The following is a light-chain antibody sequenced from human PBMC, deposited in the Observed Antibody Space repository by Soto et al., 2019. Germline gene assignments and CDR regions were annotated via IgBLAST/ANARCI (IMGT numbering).Light chain of an antibody. Sequence: QAVVAQPPSATGTPGQRVTISCSGSSSDIGGNPVNWYQQLPGTAPKLLIYSSNHRPSGVPDRFSGSKSGTSASLAISGLQSEDEADYYCATWDDSLNGVVFGGGTKLTVL. CDR2: SSN. CDR3: ATWDDSLNGVV. V-gene: IGLV1-44*01. CDR1: SSDIGGNP. J-gene: IGLJ2*01.